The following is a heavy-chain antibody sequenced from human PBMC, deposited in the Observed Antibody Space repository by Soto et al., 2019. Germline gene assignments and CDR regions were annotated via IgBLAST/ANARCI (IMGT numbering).Heavy chain of an antibody. CDR3: ARGHLPLDYHSYGMDV. CDR2: ISNDAVHT. J-gene: IGHJ6*02. CDR1: GFTFTTYC. V-gene: IGHV3-64*01. Sequence: EVQLVESGGGLVQPGGSLTLSCVASGFTFTTYCMHWVRQAPGKGLEYLSAISNDAVHTYYANSVKDRFTISRDNSKDTLYFRMGSLRPADMDVYYCARGHLPLDYHSYGMDVWGQGTTVSVSS.